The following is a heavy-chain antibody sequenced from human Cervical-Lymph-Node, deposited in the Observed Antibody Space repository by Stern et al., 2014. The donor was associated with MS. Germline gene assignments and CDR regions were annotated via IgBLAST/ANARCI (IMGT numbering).Heavy chain of an antibody. D-gene: IGHD2-15*01. CDR3: ARSPTAYSTYYVDF. J-gene: IGHJ4*02. CDR2: IIHLLGVT. Sequence: QVQLVQSGAEVKKPGSSVKVSCKASGGTFSSYAINWVRQAPGQGLEWMGRIIHLLGVTHYAQKFQDRVTITADKSTSTAYMDLSSLRSEDTALYYCARSPTAYSTYYVDFWGQGTQVTVSS. CDR1: GGTFSSYA. V-gene: IGHV1-69*09.